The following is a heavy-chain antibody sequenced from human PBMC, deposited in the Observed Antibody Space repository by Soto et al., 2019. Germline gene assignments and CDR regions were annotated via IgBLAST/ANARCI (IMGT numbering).Heavy chain of an antibody. CDR3: ARPLHRVPPFHY. V-gene: IGHV4-30-4*01. CDR2: IYYSGST. J-gene: IGHJ4*02. Sequence: SETLSLTCTVSGGSIRSGDYYWSWIRQPPGKGLESIGYIYYSGSTYYNSSLKSRGTISVDTSKNQFSLKLSSVTAADTAVYSCARPLHRVPPFHYWGQGTLVTVSS. CDR1: GGSIRSGDYY.